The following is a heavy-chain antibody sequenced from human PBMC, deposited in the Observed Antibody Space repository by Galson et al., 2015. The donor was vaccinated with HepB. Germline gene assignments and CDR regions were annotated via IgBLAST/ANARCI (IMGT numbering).Heavy chain of an antibody. Sequence: SVKVSCKVSGYSLTELAMHWVRQAPGKGLEWMGGFDPEDGETIYAQKFQGRVSMTEDRSTDTAYMGLTSLRSEDTAVYYCATSILIIVVWPPRNAFDIWGQGTMVTVSS. J-gene: IGHJ3*02. V-gene: IGHV1-24*01. CDR1: GYSLTELA. CDR3: ATSILIIVVWPPRNAFDI. D-gene: IGHD3-22*01. CDR2: FDPEDGET.